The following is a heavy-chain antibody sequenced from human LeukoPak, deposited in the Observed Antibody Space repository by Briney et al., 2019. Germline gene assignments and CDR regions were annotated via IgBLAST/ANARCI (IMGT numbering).Heavy chain of an antibody. V-gene: IGHV4-59*01. CDR1: GGSISTYY. CDR3: ARVLSPGYNNAFVI. CDR2: IYYNGNS. Sequence: PSETLSLTCTVSGGSISTYYWSWIRQPPGKGLEWIGYIYYNGNSNYNPSLKSRVTISVDTSKNQFSLKLNSVTAADTAVYYCARVLSPGYNNAFVIWGQGTMVTVSS. J-gene: IGHJ3*02. D-gene: IGHD2/OR15-2a*01.